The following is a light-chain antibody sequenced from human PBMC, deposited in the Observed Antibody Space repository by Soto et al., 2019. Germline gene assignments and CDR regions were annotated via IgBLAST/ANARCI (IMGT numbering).Light chain of an antibody. CDR2: DAS. CDR3: QQRSNWPPWT. J-gene: IGKJ1*01. CDR1: QSVSSY. V-gene: IGKV3-11*01. Sequence: EIVLTQSPATLSLSPGERATLSCRASQSVSSYLAWYQQKPGQAPRLLIYDASNRATGIPARFSGSGSGTDFTLTISSLEPEDFAVYYCQQRSNWPPWTFGQGIKVDI.